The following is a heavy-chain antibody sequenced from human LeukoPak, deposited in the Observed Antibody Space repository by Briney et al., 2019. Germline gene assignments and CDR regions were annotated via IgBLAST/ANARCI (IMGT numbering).Heavy chain of an antibody. CDR1: GGSVSSSSYY. CDR2: IYYSGST. CDR3: ARTRGSYRYKYYFEY. Sequence: PSETLSLTCTVSGGSVSSSSYYWGWIRQPPGKGLEWIGSIYYSGSTYYNPSLKSRVTISVDTSKNQFSLKLSSVTAADTAVYYCARTRGSYRYKYYFEYWGQGTLVTVSS. D-gene: IGHD3-16*02. V-gene: IGHV4-39*01. J-gene: IGHJ4*02.